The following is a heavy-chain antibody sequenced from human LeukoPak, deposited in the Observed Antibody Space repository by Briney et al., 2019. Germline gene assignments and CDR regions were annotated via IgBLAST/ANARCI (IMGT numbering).Heavy chain of an antibody. Sequence: SETLSLTCTVSGGSITTYYWTWIRQPAGKGLEWIGHIDISGYTNYNPSLKSRVSMSMDTSKNQFSLNLTSVTAADTAVYHCARNKAGELAHWGRGALVTVSS. V-gene: IGHV4-4*07. CDR1: GGSITTYY. J-gene: IGHJ4*02. CDR3: ARNKAGELAH. CDR2: IDISGYT. D-gene: IGHD7-27*01.